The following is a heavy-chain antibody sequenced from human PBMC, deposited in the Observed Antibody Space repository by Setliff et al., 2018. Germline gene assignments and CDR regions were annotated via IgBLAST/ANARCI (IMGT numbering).Heavy chain of an antibody. CDR1: GFGFTTFG. D-gene: IGHD2-2*01. Sequence: ASVKVSCKTSGFGFTTFGFSWVRQAPGQGLEWMGWNSVYAREFQGRVTMTIDTPTSTAYMELRSLRSDDTAVYYCARGPPDFVVVPAAAKFDYWGPGTLVTVSS. J-gene: IGHJ4*02. CDR2: NSVY. V-gene: IGHV1-18*01. CDR3: ARGPPDFVVVPAAAKFDY.